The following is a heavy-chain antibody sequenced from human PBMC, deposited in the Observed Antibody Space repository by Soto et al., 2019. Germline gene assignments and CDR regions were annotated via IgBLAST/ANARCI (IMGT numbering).Heavy chain of an antibody. CDR1: GFLFTNYA. Sequence: PGGSLRLSCAASGFLFTNYAMNLVRQAPGKGLEWVSVIGGRGNSAHYADSVQGRFTISRDNSKNTLSLQMSSLTADDTAIYYCVREGRGSFDFWGRGKMVTVSS. CDR2: IGGRGNSA. D-gene: IGHD5-12*01. J-gene: IGHJ3*01. CDR3: VREGRGSFDF. V-gene: IGHV3-23*01.